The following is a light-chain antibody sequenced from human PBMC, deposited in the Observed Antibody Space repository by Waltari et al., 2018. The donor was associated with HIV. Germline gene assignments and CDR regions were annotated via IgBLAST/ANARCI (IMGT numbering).Light chain of an antibody. CDR2: DVT. J-gene: IGLJ3*02. V-gene: IGLV2-14*03. CDR1: SSDIGAYNH. CDR3: SSYTASNTLWV. Sequence: QSALTQPASVSGSRGQSLTMSCTGTSSDIGAYNHVSWFQQRPGKAPKLIIYDVTDRPSGVSKRFSGSKSGITASLTISGLQADDEGDYYCSSYTASNTLWVFGGGTKLTVL.